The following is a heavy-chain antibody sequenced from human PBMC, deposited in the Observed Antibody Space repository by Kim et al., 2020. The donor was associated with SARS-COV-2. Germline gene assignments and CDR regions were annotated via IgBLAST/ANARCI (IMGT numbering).Heavy chain of an antibody. D-gene: IGHD1-26*01. V-gene: IGHV4-39*01. CDR3: ARHGKLLGAFDY. Sequence: YNPSLKSRVTISVDTSKNQFSLKLSSVTAADTAVYYCARHGKLLGAFDYWGQGTLVTVSS. J-gene: IGHJ4*02.